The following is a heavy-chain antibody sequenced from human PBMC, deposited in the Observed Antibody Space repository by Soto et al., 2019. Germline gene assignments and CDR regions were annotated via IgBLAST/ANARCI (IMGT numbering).Heavy chain of an antibody. D-gene: IGHD4-4*01. Sequence: SETLSLTCTVSGGSINSYWWSWIRQPAGKGLEWIGRVYSSGTTYYNPSLKSRVTMSVDSSKNQFSLKLTSVTAADTAVYYCARGGQQFLDYWGQGTLVTVSS. CDR1: GGSINSYW. CDR3: ARGGQQFLDY. V-gene: IGHV4-4*07. CDR2: VYSSGTT. J-gene: IGHJ4*02.